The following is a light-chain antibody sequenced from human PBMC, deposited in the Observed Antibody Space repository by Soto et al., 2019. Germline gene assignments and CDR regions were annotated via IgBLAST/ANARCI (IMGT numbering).Light chain of an antibody. V-gene: IGKV1-5*03. CDR2: KAS. CDR1: QSISSW. CDR3: QQYSGPSPWT. Sequence: DIQMTQSPSTLSASVGDSVTITCRASQSISSWLAWYQQKPGTAPKLLIYKASNLESGVPSRFSGGGSGTKFTLTINSLQPDDSATYYCQQYSGPSPWTFGQGTRVEIK. J-gene: IGKJ1*01.